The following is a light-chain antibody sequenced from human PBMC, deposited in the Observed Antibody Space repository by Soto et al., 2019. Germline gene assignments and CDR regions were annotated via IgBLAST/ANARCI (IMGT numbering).Light chain of an antibody. V-gene: IGKV3-20*01. CDR2: ATS. J-gene: IGKJ5*01. CDR1: QSVRSSS. Sequence: VLTQSPGTLSLSPGERATLSCRASQSVRSSSLAWYQQKPGQAPRLLLYATSSRATGIPVRFSGGGSGTDFTLTISRLEPEDSAVYYCQQYGGSPLLTFGQGTRLEMK. CDR3: QQYGGSPLLT.